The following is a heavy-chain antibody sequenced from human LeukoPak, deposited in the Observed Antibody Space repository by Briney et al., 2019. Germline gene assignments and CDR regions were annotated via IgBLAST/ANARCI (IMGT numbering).Heavy chain of an antibody. CDR2: IYYSGST. J-gene: IGHJ4*02. CDR3: ARDLRSGSSWYVDY. Sequence: PSETLSLTCTVSGGSVSSGSYYWSWIRQPPGKGLEWIGYIYYSGSTNYNPSLKSRVTISVDTSKNQFSLKLSSVTAADTAVYYCARDLRSGSSWYVDYWGQGTLVTVSS. D-gene: IGHD6-13*01. V-gene: IGHV4-61*01. CDR1: GGSVSSGSYY.